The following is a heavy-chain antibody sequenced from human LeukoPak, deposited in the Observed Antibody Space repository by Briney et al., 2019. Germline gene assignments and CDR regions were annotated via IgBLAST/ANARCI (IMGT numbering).Heavy chain of an antibody. V-gene: IGHV4-34*01. J-gene: IGHJ4*02. CDR2: INHSGST. CDR1: GGSFSGYY. CDR3: AGLEAHRPLDY. Sequence: KPSETLSLTCAVYGGSFSGYYWSWIRQPPGKGLEWIGEINHSGSTNYNPSLKSRVTISVDTSNNQFSLKLSSVIAADTAVYYCAGLEAHRPLDYWGQGTLVIVSS.